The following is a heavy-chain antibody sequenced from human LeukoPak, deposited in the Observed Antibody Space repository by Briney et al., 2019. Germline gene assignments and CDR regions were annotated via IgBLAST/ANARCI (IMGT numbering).Heavy chain of an antibody. J-gene: IGHJ4*02. D-gene: IGHD2-2*01. Sequence: ASVKVSCKASGYTFTSYYMHWVRQAPGQGLEWMGIINPSGGSTSYAQKFQGRVTMTRDTSTSTVYMELSSLRSEDTAVYYCARKVNYCSSTSCPRGIFDYWGRGTLVTVSS. V-gene: IGHV1-46*01. CDR1: GYTFTSYY. CDR2: INPSGGST. CDR3: ARKVNYCSSTSCPRGIFDY.